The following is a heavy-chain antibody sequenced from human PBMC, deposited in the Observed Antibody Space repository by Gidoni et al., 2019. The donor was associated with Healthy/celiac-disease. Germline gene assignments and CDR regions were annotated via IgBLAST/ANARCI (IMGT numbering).Heavy chain of an antibody. V-gene: IGHV1-69*04. D-gene: IGHD3-10*01. J-gene: IGHJ3*02. Sequence: QVQLVQSGAEVKKPGSSVKVPCKASGGTFSSYAISWVRQAPGQGLEWMGRIIPILGIANYAQKFQGRVTITADKSTSTAYMELSSLRSEDTAVYYCARECHYYGSGPASRADAFDIWGQGTMVTVSS. CDR2: IIPILGIA. CDR1: GGTFSSYA. CDR3: ARECHYYGSGPASRADAFDI.